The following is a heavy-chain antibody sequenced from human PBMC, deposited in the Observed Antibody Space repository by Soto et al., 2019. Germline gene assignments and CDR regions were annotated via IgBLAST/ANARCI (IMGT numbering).Heavy chain of an antibody. Sequence: QVQLQESGPGLVKPSETLSLTCAVSGGSINSYFWSWVRQPPGKGLEWIGYILYSGSTSYNPSLESRVTISHDTSQNHVFLNLRSVTAADTAVYYCATTPKNGAVSPAMFYWGRGTLVTVSS. J-gene: IGHJ4*02. D-gene: IGHD2-2*01. V-gene: IGHV4-59*01. CDR3: ATTPKNGAVSPAMFY. CDR2: ILYSGST. CDR1: GGSINSYF.